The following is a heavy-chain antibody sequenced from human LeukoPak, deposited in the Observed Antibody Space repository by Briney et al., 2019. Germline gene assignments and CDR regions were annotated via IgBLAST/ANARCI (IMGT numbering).Heavy chain of an antibody. CDR2: IKQDGSEK. V-gene: IGHV3-7*01. Sequence: GGSLRLSCAVSGFSVSGYWMTWVRQAPGKGLEWVANIKQDGSEKNYVDSVKGRFTISRDNAENSLFLQMNSLRVEDTAVYYCAREWQGGIAAAGTRIEGDYWGQGTPVAVSS. CDR1: GFSVSGYW. J-gene: IGHJ4*02. D-gene: IGHD6-13*01. CDR3: AREWQGGIAAAGTRIEGDY.